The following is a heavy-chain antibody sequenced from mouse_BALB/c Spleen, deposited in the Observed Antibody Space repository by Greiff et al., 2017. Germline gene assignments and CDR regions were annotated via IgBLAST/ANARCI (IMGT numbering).Heavy chain of an antibody. V-gene: IGHV1S29*02. CDR1: GYTFTDYN. D-gene: IGHD2-1*01. Sequence: VQLKQSGPELVKPGASVKISCKASGYTFTDYNMHWVKQSHGKSLEWIGYIYPYNGGTGYNQKFKSKATLTVDNSSSTAYMELRSLTSEDSAVYYCARGYGNYIYAMDYWGQGTSVTVSS. J-gene: IGHJ4*01. CDR3: ARGYGNYIYAMDY. CDR2: IYPYNGGT.